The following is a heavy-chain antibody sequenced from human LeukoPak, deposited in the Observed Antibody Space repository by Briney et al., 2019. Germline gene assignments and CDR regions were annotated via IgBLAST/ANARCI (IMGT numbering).Heavy chain of an antibody. V-gene: IGHV4-31*03. CDR3: ARARPPGAPYYFDY. D-gene: IGHD1-14*01. CDR1: GGSISSGGYY. CDR2: IYYSGST. J-gene: IGHJ4*02. Sequence: SETLSLTCTVSGGSISSGGYYWSWIRQHPGKGLERIGYIYYSGSTYYNPSLKSRVTISVDTSKNQFSLKLSSVTAADTAVYYCARARPPGAPYYFDYWGQGTLVTVSS.